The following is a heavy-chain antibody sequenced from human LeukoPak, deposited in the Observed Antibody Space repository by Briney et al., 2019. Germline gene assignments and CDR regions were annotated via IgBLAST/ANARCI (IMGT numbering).Heavy chain of an antibody. J-gene: IGHJ5*02. CDR2: ISSSGSTI. CDR1: GFTFSSYE. CDR3: ARGRITMVRGSLFDP. V-gene: IGHV3-48*03. Sequence: PGGSLRLSCAASGFTFSSYEMNWLRQAPGKGLELVSYISSSGSTIYYADSVKGRFTISRDNAKNSLYLQMNSLRAEDTAVYYCARGRITMVRGSLFDPWGQGTLVTVSS. D-gene: IGHD3-10*01.